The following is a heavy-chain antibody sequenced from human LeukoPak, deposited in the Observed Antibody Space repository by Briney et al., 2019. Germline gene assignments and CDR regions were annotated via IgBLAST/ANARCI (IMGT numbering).Heavy chain of an antibody. J-gene: IGHJ4*02. CDR3: ARGYSSSSSSLFDY. D-gene: IGHD6-6*01. CDR1: GFTFTGYA. Sequence: GGSLRLSCAASGFTFTGYAMSWVRQAPGKGLEWVSAISGSGGSTYYADSVKGRFTISRDNSKNTLYLQMNSLRAEDTAVYYCARGYSSSSSSLFDYWGQGTLVTVSS. V-gene: IGHV3-23*01. CDR2: ISGSGGST.